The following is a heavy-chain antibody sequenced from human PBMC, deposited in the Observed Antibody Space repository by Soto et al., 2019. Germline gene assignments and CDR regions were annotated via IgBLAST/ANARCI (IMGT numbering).Heavy chain of an antibody. V-gene: IGHV2-5*02. D-gene: IGHD6-19*01. Sequence: QITLKESGPTLVKPTQTLTLTCTFSGFSFTTDGLSVGWIRQPPGKALEWLALIYWDDDKRYSPSLKSRVTITKDTSKNQVVLTMTEVDPVDTATYHCTHGVSGWQSDYWGQGTLVTVSS. CDR2: IYWDDDK. CDR1: GFSFTTDGLS. CDR3: THGVSGWQSDY. J-gene: IGHJ4*02.